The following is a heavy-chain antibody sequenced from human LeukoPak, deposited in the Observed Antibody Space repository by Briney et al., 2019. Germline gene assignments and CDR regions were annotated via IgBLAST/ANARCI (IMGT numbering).Heavy chain of an antibody. D-gene: IGHD1-26*01. Sequence: SETLSLTCSVSDGSIDSYYWNWIRRPPGKGLEWIGYIYYNGNTNYSPSLKSRVTMSVDTSKNLFSLKVSSVTAADTAVYYCARGRSNYYGMDVWGQGTTVTVAS. V-gene: IGHV4-59*01. CDR2: IYYNGNT. CDR3: ARGRSNYYGMDV. J-gene: IGHJ6*02. CDR1: DGSIDSYY.